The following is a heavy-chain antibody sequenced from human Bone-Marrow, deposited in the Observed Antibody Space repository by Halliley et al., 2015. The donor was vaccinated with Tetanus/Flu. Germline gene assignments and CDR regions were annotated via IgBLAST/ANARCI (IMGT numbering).Heavy chain of an antibody. J-gene: IGHJ4*02. CDR2: IWYDESRK. Sequence: IWYDESRKHYADSVKGRFIISRDIPKKTVYLQMNNLRVEDTATYYCASLFCSGGGCYPEGFDYWGQGTLVSVSS. V-gene: IGHV3-33*04. CDR3: ASLFCSGGGCYPEGFDY. D-gene: IGHD2-15*01.